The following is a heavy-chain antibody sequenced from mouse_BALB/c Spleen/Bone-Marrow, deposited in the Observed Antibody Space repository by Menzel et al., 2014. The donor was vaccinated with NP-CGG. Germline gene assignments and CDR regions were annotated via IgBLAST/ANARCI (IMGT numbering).Heavy chain of an antibody. V-gene: IGHV1S33*01. J-gene: IGHJ3*01. CDR3: ARSGDSSGYGFAY. CDR2: IYPGDGST. D-gene: IGHD3-2*01. CDR1: GFTFRSYD. Sequence: LQESGPELVKPGALVKISCKASGFTFRSYDINWVKQRPGQGLEWIGWIYPGDGSTKYNEKFKGKATLTADKSSSTAYIQLSSLISDNSAVYFCARSGDSSGYGFAYWGQGTLVTVSA.